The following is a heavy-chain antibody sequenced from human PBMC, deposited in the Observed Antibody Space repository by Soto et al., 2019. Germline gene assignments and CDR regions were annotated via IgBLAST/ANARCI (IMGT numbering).Heavy chain of an antibody. Sequence: PGGSLRLSCAASGFTFSSYWMHWVRQAPGKGLVWVSRINSDGSSTSYADSVKGRFTISRDNAKNTLYLQMNSLRAEDTAVYYCAIFTYYYDSSGYPAFDIWGQGTMVTVSS. V-gene: IGHV3-74*01. CDR3: AIFTYYYDSSGYPAFDI. J-gene: IGHJ3*02. CDR2: INSDGSST. D-gene: IGHD3-22*01. CDR1: GFTFSSYW.